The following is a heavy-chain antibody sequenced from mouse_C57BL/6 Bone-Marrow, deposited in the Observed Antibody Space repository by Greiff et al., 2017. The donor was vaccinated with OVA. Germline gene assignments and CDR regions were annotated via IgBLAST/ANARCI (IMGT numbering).Heavy chain of an antibody. V-gene: IGHV1-18*01. CDR3: ARGGLIRDGSSYPYWYFDV. J-gene: IGHJ1*03. Sequence: EVKLQQSGPELVKPGASVKIPCKASGYTFTDYNMDWVKQSHGKSLEWIGDINPNNGGTIYNQKFKGKATLTVDKSSSTAYMELRSLTSEDTAVYYCARGGLIRDGSSYPYWYFDVWGTGTTVTASS. D-gene: IGHD1-1*01. CDR1: GYTFTDYN. CDR2: INPNNGGT.